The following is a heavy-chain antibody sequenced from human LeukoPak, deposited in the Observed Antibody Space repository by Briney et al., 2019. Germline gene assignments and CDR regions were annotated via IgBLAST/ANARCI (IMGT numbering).Heavy chain of an antibody. Sequence: ASVKVSCKASGYSFADYYMHWVRQAPGQGLAWMGWIKPNSGGTRSAQKFQGRVTMTRDTSISTAYMELSSLRYDDTAVYYCATNILVRDIINWFDPWGQGTLVTVSS. D-gene: IGHD3-10*01. CDR1: GYSFADYY. J-gene: IGHJ5*02. CDR3: ATNILVRDIINWFDP. CDR2: IKPNSGGT. V-gene: IGHV1-2*02.